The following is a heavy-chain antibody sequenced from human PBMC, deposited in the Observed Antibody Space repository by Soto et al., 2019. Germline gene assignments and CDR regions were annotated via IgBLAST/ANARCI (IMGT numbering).Heavy chain of an antibody. Sequence: SETLSLTCTVSGGSISSYYWSWIRQPPGKGLEWIGYIYYSGSTNYNPSLKSRVTISVDTSKNQFSLKLSSVTAADTAVYYCARAMIVVHEGAFDSWGQGKMVTVSS. CDR3: ARAMIVVHEGAFDS. D-gene: IGHD3-22*01. CDR1: GGSISSYY. J-gene: IGHJ3*02. CDR2: IYYSGST. V-gene: IGHV4-59*01.